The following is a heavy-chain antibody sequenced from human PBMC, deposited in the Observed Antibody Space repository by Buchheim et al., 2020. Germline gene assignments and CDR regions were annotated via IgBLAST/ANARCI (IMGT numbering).Heavy chain of an antibody. CDR2: VKPSGGNT. V-gene: IGHV1-46*03. Sequence: QVQLVQSGAEVKNPGASVSLSCKTFGYTFTTYSIHWVRQAPGQGLEWMALVKPSGGNTAYAQKFQGRVTLTSDTSTSTVYMELRSLRSGDTAVYYCVRTMLPNDAFDLWGQGT. CDR1: GYTFTTYS. D-gene: IGHD3-10*02. J-gene: IGHJ3*01. CDR3: VRTMLPNDAFDL.